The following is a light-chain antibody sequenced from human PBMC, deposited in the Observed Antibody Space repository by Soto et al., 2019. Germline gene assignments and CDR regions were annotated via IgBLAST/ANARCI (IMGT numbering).Light chain of an antibody. V-gene: IGLV1-51*02. CDR2: ENN. J-gene: IGLJ2*01. CDR3: GTWDSRLSVVV. Sequence: QSVLTQPPSVSAAPGQKVTISCSGSSSNVGNNYVSWYQQLPGTAPKLLIYENNKRPSGIPDRFSGSKSGTSATLGITGLRTGDEADYYCGTWDSRLSVVVFGGGTKLTVL. CDR1: SSNVGNNY.